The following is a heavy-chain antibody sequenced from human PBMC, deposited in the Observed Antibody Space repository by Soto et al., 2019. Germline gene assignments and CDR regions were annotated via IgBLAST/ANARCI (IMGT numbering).Heavy chain of an antibody. Sequence: ETRSRPCTVAGGSLSRRSYFSGWIRQPPGKGLEWIGSISYSGSTYYNPSLKSRVTISVDTSKNQFSLKLSSVTAADTAVYYCARQTKDSTGYYNWFDPWGQG. CDR3: ARQTKDSTGYYNWFDP. J-gene: IGHJ5*02. D-gene: IGHD3-22*01. V-gene: IGHV4-39*01. CDR2: ISYSGST. CDR1: GGSLSRRSYF.